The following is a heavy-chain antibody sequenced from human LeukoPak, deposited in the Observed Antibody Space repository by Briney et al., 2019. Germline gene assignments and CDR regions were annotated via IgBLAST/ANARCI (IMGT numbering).Heavy chain of an antibody. CDR2: ITSSSRYI. CDR3: ARDADFYDNRGHQITQYYYDH. V-gene: IGHV3-21*01. CDR1: GFTFSSYS. J-gene: IGHJ4*02. Sequence: GGSLRLSCAASGFTFSSYSMNWVRQAPGKGLEWVSSITSSSRYIFYADSVKGRITNSRDNARNSLFLQMDSLTSEDTAVYFCARDADFYDNRGHQITQYYYDHWGQGTLVTVSS. D-gene: IGHD3-22*01.